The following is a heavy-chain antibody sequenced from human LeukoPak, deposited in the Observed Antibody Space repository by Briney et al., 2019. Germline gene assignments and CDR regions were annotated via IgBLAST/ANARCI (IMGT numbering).Heavy chain of an antibody. CDR3: ASDGGYYDSGGSMN. D-gene: IGHD3-22*01. J-gene: IGHJ4*02. V-gene: IGHV4-4*07. CDR1: GGSISSYY. Sequence: SETLSLTCTVSGGSISSYYWSWIRQPAGKGLEWIGRIYTSGSTNYNPSLKSRVTMSVDTSKNQFSLKLSSVTAADTAVYYCASDGGYYDSGGSMNWGQGTLVTVSS. CDR2: IYTSGST.